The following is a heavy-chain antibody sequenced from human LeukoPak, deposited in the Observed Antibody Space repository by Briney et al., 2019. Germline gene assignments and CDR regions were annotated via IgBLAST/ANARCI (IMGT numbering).Heavy chain of an antibody. Sequence: GGSLRLSCAASGFTFSSYAMHWVRQAPGKGLEWVAVISYDGSNKYYADSVKGRFTISRDNSKNTLYLQMNSLRAEDTAVYYCASLQYYDFWSGYYTNDAFDIWGQGTMVTVSS. D-gene: IGHD3-3*01. CDR2: ISYDGSNK. V-gene: IGHV3-30-3*01. J-gene: IGHJ3*02. CDR1: GFTFSSYA. CDR3: ASLQYYDFWSGYYTNDAFDI.